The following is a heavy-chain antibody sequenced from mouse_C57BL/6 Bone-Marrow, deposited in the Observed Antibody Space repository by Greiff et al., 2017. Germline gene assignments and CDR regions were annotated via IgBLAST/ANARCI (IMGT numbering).Heavy chain of an antibody. D-gene: IGHD1-1*01. J-gene: IGHJ3*01. CDR2: IWSGGST. CDR3: ASPNYYGSSYSFAY. V-gene: IGHV2-2*01. CDR1: GFSLTSYG. Sequence: VKLMESGPGLVQPSQSLSITCPVSGFSLTSYGVHWVRQSPGKGLEWLGVIWSGGSTDYNAAFISRLSISKDNSKSQVFFKMNSLQADDTAIYYCASPNYYGSSYSFAYWGQGTLVTVSA.